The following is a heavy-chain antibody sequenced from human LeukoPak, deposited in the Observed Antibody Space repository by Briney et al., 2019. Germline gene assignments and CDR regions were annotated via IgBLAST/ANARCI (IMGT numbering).Heavy chain of an antibody. CDR2: ISSGSSYI. CDR3: AKDDGSSTSWAFDY. D-gene: IGHD2-2*01. CDR1: GFTFSDYS. Sequence: GGSLRLSCAASGFTFSDYSMNWVRQAPGKGLEWVSSISSGSSYIYYADSVKGRFTISRDNSKNTLYLQMNSLRAEDTAVYYCAKDDGSSTSWAFDYWGQGTLVTVSS. J-gene: IGHJ4*02. V-gene: IGHV3-21*01.